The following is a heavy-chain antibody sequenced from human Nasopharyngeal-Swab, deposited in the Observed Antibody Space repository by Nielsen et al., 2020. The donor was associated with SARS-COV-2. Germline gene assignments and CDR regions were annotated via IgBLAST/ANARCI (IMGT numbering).Heavy chain of an antibody. Sequence: GESLKISCAASGFTFSSYWMSWVRQAPGKGLEWVANINQDGREKYYVDSVKGRFTISRDNAKNSLFLQMNSLRAEDTAVYFCAREGRDGAVSSWGQGTLVTVSS. D-gene: IGHD5-24*01. CDR1: GFTFSSYW. CDR3: AREGRDGAVSS. CDR2: INQDGREK. J-gene: IGHJ5*02. V-gene: IGHV3-7*05.